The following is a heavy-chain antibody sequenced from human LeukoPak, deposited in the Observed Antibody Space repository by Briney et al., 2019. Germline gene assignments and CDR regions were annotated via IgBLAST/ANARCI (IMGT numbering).Heavy chain of an antibody. CDR2: ISGSGGST. V-gene: IGHV3-23*01. D-gene: IGHD3-22*01. Sequence: GGSLRLSCAASGFTFSSYAMSWVRQAPGKGLEWVSAISGSGGSTYYADCVKGRFTISRDNSKNTLYLQMNSLRAEDTAVYYCAKDLGVMTVVVITWGFDYWGQGTLVTVSS. CDR3: AKDLGVMTVVVITWGFDY. J-gene: IGHJ4*02. CDR1: GFTFSSYA.